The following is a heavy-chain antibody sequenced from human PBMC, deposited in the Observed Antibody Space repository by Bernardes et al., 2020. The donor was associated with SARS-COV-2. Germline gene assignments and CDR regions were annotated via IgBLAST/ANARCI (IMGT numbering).Heavy chain of an antibody. CDR1: EDMFTNYW. V-gene: IGHV5-51*01. CDR2: ITPRDSNT. Sequence: GASLKISCKGPEDMFTNYWICWVRQMPVKGLEWMAIITPRDSNTRYNPSFQGQVTISADKSISTAYLQWSSLKASDTAMYYCERHKYSHGLYFFDYWGQGTLVNVSS. CDR3: ERHKYSHGLYFFDY. D-gene: IGHD1-26*01. J-gene: IGHJ4*02.